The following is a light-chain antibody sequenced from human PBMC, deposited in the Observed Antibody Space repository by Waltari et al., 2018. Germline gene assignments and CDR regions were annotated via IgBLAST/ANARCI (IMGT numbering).Light chain of an antibody. CDR1: RSNIGSYDH. CDR2: ANN. CDR3: QSFDSSLDGYV. V-gene: IGLV1-40*01. Sequence: QSVLPQPPSLSGAPGQSVTISCTGSRSNIGSYDHVHWYQHLPGTAPKDLIYANNNRPSGVPDRFTGSKSGASASLAITGLQAEDEADYYCQSFDSSLDGYVFGTGTKVTVL. J-gene: IGLJ1*01.